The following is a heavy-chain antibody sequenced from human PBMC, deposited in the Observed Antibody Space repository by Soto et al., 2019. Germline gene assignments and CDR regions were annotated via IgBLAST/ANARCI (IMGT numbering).Heavy chain of an antibody. V-gene: IGHV1-69*01. CDR2: IIPIFGTA. Sequence: QVQLVQSGAEVKKPGSSVKVSCKASGGTFSSYAISWVRQAPGQGLEWMGWIIPIFGTANYAQKCQGRVTITADESTSTAYMELSSLRSEDTAVDYCARREGESIAALLLYYGMDVWGKGTTVTVFS. CDR3: ARREGESIAALLLYYGMDV. D-gene: IGHD6-6*01. J-gene: IGHJ6*01. CDR1: GGTFSSYA.